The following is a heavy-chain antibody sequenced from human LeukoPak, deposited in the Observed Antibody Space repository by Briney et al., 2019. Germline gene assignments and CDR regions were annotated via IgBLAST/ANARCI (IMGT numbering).Heavy chain of an antibody. D-gene: IGHD6-6*01. V-gene: IGHV4-39*01. J-gene: IGHJ4*02. CDR3: ARRRAYGSSSEVGYFDN. Sequence: PSETLSLTCTVSGGSISSSSYYWGWIRQPPGKGLEWIGSIYYSGSTYYNPSLKSRVTISVDTSKNQFSLKLSSVTAADTAVYYCARRRAYGSSSEVGYFDNWGKGTLVTVSS. CDR2: IYYSGST. CDR1: GGSISSSSYY.